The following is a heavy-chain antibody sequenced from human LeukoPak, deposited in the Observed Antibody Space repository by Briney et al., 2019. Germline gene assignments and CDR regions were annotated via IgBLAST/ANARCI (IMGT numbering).Heavy chain of an antibody. V-gene: IGHV3-21*01. J-gene: IGHJ6*02. D-gene: IGHD5-12*01. Sequence: PGGSLRLSCAASGFTFSSYSMNWVRQAPGKGLEWVSSISSSSSYIYYADSVKGRFTISRDNAKNSLYLQMNSLRAEDTAVYYCARDDIVATPRAYYYYGMDVWGQGTTVTVSS. CDR3: ARDDIVATPRAYYYYGMDV. CDR2: ISSSSSYI. CDR1: GFTFSSYS.